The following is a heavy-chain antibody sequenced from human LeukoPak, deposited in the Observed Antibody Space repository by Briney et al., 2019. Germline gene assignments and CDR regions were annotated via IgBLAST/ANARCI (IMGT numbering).Heavy chain of an antibody. Sequence: PGGSLRLSCTASGFTFSINDMHWVRQATGKGLEWVSGVGTVGDKYYADPVKGRFIISREDAKNSVYLQMNSLRAGDTAVYYCARGGKTAMADYWGQGTLVTVSS. CDR2: VGTVGDK. V-gene: IGHV3-13*01. CDR1: GFTFSIND. J-gene: IGHJ4*02. CDR3: ARGGKTAMADY. D-gene: IGHD5-18*01.